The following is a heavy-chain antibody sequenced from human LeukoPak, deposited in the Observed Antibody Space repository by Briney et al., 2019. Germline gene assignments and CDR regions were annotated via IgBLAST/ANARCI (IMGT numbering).Heavy chain of an antibody. D-gene: IGHD4-23*01. CDR2: ICYSGST. V-gene: IGHV4-39*01. CDR1: GGSISSYY. J-gene: IGHJ2*01. CDR3: SLAVVTLMNWYFDL. Sequence: SETLSLTCTVSGGSISSYYWGWIRQPPGKGLEWIGSICYSGSTYYNPSLKSRVTISVDTSKNQFSLKLSSVTAADTAVYYCSLAVVTLMNWYFDLWGRGTLVTVSS.